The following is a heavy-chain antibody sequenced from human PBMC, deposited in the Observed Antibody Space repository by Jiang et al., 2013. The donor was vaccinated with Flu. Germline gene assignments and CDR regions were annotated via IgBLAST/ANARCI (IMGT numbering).Heavy chain of an antibody. Sequence: GLVKPSETLSLTCTVSGGSISSSSYYWGWIRQPPGKGLEWIGSIYYSGSTYYNPSLKSRVTISVDTSKNQFSLKLSSVTAADTAVYYCAGMVKVYYFDYWGQGTLVTVSS. CDR1: GGSISSSSYY. D-gene: IGHD5-18*01. CDR2: IYYSGST. CDR3: AGMVKVYYFDY. V-gene: IGHV4-39*01. J-gene: IGHJ4*02.